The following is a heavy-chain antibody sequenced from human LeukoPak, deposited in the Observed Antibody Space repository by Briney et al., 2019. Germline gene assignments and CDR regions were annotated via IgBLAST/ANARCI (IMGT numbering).Heavy chain of an antibody. CDR2: ISSSSSYI. V-gene: IGHV3-21*01. CDR3: ARAYSVLYYFDY. CDR1: GSTFSSYS. Sequence: GGSLRLSCAASGSTFSSYSMNWVRQAPGKGLEWVSSISSSSSYIYYADSVKGRFTISRDNAKNSLYLQMNSLRAEDTAVYYCARAYSVLYYFDYWGQGTLVTVSS. J-gene: IGHJ4*02. D-gene: IGHD2-15*01.